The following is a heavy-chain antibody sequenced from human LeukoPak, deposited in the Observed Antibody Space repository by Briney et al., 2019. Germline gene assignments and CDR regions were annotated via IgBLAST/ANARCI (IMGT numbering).Heavy chain of an antibody. CDR3: ARANRYSYGHYFDY. D-gene: IGHD5-18*01. J-gene: IGHJ4*02. V-gene: IGHV3-20*04. CDR2: INWNGGST. CDR1: GFTFDDYG. Sequence: GGSLRLSCAASGFTFDDYGMSWVRQAPGKGLEWVSGINWNGGSTGYADSVKGRFTISRDNAKNSLYLQMNSLSAEDTALYYCARANRYSYGHYFDYWGQGTLVTVSS.